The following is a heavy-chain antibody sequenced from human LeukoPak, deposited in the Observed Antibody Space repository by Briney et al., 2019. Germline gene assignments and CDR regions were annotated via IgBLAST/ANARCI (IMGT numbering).Heavy chain of an antibody. CDR2: TYYRSKWYN. CDR1: GDSVSSNSAA. Sequence: SQTLSLTCAISGDSVSSNSAAWNWIRQSPSRGLEWLGRTYYRSKWYNDYAVSVKSRITINPDTSKNQFSLQLNSVTPEDTAVYYCARSYSSSWYRGVIYYYYYMDVWGKGTTVTISS. J-gene: IGHJ6*03. D-gene: IGHD6-13*01. CDR3: ARSYSSSWYRGVIYYYYYMDV. V-gene: IGHV6-1*01.